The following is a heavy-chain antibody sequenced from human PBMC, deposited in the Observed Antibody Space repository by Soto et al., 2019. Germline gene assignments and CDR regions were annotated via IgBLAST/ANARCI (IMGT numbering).Heavy chain of an antibody. Sequence: QVQLVESGGGVVQPGRSLRLSCAASGFSFSRYGMHWVRQAPGKGLEWVAIISYDGTNKYYADSVKGRFTISRDNSKNTLYLQMNSLRAEDTAVYYCARGDTLPAYWGQGTLVTVPS. V-gene: IGHV3-33*01. J-gene: IGHJ4*02. CDR2: ISYDGTNK. CDR3: ARGDTLPAY. CDR1: GFSFSRYG. D-gene: IGHD5-18*01.